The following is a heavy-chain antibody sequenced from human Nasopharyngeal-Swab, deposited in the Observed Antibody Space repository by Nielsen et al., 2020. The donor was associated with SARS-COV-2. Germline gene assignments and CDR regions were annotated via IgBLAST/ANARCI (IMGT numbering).Heavy chain of an antibody. V-gene: IGHV3-30*03. J-gene: IGHJ4*02. Sequence: VRQAPGKGLEWVVFIAHDASNEYYGDSVKGRFSISRDSSKNTLYLQMDSLRGEDTAVYYCARDAPAHYGAFYWGRGTLVTVS. D-gene: IGHD4-17*01. CDR3: ARDAPAHYGAFY. CDR2: IAHDASNE.